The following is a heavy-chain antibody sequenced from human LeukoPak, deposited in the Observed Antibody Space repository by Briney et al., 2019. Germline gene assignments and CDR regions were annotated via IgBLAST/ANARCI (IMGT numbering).Heavy chain of an antibody. D-gene: IGHD5-24*01. J-gene: IGHJ6*02. V-gene: IGHV3-30*18. CDR3: AKGGDGHNLGYYYYGMDV. Sequence: GRSLRLSCAASGFTFSSYGMHRVRQAPGKGLEWVAVISYDGSNKYYADSVKGRFTISRDNSKNTLYLQMNSLRAEDTAVYYCAKGGDGHNLGYYYYGMDVWGQGTTVTVSS. CDR2: ISYDGSNK. CDR1: GFTFSSYG.